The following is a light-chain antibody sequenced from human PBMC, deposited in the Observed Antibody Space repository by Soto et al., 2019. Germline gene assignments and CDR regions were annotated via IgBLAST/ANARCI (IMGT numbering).Light chain of an antibody. CDR3: QQSYNTPRT. V-gene: IGKV1-39*01. CDR2: DAS. CDR1: QSISTY. J-gene: IGKJ1*01. Sequence: DIQMTQSPSSLSASVGDRVTITCRASQSISTYLNWYQQKPGKAPKLLIYDASKLPSGVPSRFSGGGSATDFTLTISSLQPEDFAAYYCQQSYNTPRTFGQGTKVEIK.